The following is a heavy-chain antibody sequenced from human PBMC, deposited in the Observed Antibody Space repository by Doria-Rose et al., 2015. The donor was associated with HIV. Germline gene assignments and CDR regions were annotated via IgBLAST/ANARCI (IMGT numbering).Heavy chain of an antibody. Sequence: ESGPVLVKPTETLTLTCTVSGVSLSSPGMGVSWIRQPPGKALEWLANTFSDDERSYKTSLKSRLTISRGTSKSQVVLTMTDTDPVGTATYYCARIKSSRWYHKYYFDFWGQGTLVIVSA. D-gene: IGHD6-13*01. CDR2: TFSDDER. J-gene: IGHJ4*02. CDR3: ARIKSSRWYHKYYFDF. CDR1: GVSLSSPGMG. V-gene: IGHV2-26*01.